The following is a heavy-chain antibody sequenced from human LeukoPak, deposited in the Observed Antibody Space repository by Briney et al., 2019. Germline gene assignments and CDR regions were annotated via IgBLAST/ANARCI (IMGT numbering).Heavy chain of an antibody. D-gene: IGHD3-22*01. J-gene: IGHJ4*02. Sequence: GGSLRLSCAASRFTFSRYAMNWVRQAPGKGLEWVSAISGSGGSTYYADSVKGRFTISRDNSKNTLYLQMNSLRVEDTAVYYCAKNPQYYYDSSGFFEYWGQGALVTVSS. CDR3: AKNPQYYYDSSGFFEY. CDR1: RFTFSRYA. V-gene: IGHV3-23*01. CDR2: ISGSGGST.